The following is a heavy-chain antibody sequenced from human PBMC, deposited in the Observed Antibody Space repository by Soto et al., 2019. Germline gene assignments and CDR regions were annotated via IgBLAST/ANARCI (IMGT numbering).Heavy chain of an antibody. CDR2: ISGSGGST. V-gene: IGHV3-23*01. D-gene: IGHD3-3*01. CDR1: GFTFSSYA. CDR3: AKWSYDFWSGYRNYYYYYYMDV. J-gene: IGHJ6*03. Sequence: PGGSLRLSCAASGFTFSSYAMSWVRQAPGKGLEWVSAISGSGGSTYYADSVKGRFTISRDNSKNTLYLQMNSLRAEDTAVYYCAKWSYDFWSGYRNYYYYYYMDVWGKGTTVTVSS.